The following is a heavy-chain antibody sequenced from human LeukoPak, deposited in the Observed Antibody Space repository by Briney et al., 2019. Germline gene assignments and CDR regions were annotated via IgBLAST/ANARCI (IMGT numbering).Heavy chain of an antibody. V-gene: IGHV3-15*01. D-gene: IGHD6-19*01. CDR1: GFTFSNAW. Sequence: GGALRLSCAASGFTFSNAWMSWVRQAPGKGLEWVGRIKSKTDGGTTDYAAPVKGRFTISRDDSKNTLYLQMNSLKTEDTAVYYCTTPPLIAVADEDYWGQGTLVTVSS. CDR3: TTPPLIAVADEDY. CDR2: IKSKTDGGTT. J-gene: IGHJ4*02.